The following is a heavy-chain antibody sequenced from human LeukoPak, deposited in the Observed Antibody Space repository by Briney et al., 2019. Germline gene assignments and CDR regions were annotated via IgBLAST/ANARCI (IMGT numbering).Heavy chain of an antibody. D-gene: IGHD5-12*01. CDR3: AATYFFDF. V-gene: IGHV4-39*05. J-gene: IGHJ4*02. Sequence: SETPSLTCSVSGDSISSSSYYWGWIRQPPGKGLEWIGSIYYSGSTYYNPSLKSRVTISVDTSKNQFSLKLNSVTAADTAVYYCAATYFFDFWGQGTLVTVSS. CDR2: IYYSGST. CDR1: GDSISSSSYY.